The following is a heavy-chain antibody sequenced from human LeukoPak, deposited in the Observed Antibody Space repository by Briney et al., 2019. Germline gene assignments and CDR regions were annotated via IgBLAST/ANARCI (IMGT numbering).Heavy chain of an antibody. CDR1: GAXACSRIYY. Sequence: SETLSLTCSLSGAXACSRIYYWVWFRQPPGKWLEWCGNIYYGGSTHYNTPLKSQVTISGDMSKNQLPLKSTSVTSADTAVSYCPPHRGDGSGDYENAFAIWRQGTMVTVSS. D-gene: IGHD4-17*01. CDR2: IYYGGST. V-gene: IGHV4-39*01. CDR3: PPHRGDGSGDYENAFAI. J-gene: IGHJ3*02.